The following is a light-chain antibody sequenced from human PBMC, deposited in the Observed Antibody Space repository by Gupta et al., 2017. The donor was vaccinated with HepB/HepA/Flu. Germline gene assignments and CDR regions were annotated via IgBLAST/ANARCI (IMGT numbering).Light chain of an antibody. CDR3: QKYDNAPWT. V-gene: IGKV1-27*01. CDR1: QDISNF. Sequence: DIQMTQSPSSLSASVGDRVTVPCRASQDISNFLAWYQQKPGKVPKLLIFGASTLQSGVPSRFSGSGSGTDFTLTIDSLQPEDFATYYCQKYDNAPWTFGQGTKVEIK. CDR2: GAS. J-gene: IGKJ1*01.